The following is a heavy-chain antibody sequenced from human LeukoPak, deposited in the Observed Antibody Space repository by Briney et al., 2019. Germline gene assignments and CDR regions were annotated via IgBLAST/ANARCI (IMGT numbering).Heavy chain of an antibody. J-gene: IGHJ6*03. V-gene: IGHV3-30*02. CDR2: IRYDGSNK. CDR1: GFTFSSYG. CDR3: ARDPYSGNYGNYYYYYMDV. D-gene: IGHD1-26*01. Sequence: GGSLRLSCAASGFTFSSYGMHWVRQAPGKGLEWVAFIRYDGSNKYYADSVKGRFTIPRDNAKNSLYLQMDSLGPEDTAVYYCARDPYSGNYGNYYYYYMDVWGKGTTVTISS.